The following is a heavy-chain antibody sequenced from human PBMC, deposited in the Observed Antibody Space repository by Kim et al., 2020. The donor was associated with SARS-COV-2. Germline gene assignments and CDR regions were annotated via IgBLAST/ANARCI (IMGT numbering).Heavy chain of an antibody. CDR2: ISAYNGNT. CDR3: ARDPFPYYYDSSGYSYYYYYGMDV. V-gene: IGHV1-18*01. CDR1: GYTFTSYG. J-gene: IGHJ6*02. Sequence: ASVKVSCKASGYTFTSYGISWVRQAPGQGLEWMGWISAYNGNTNYAQKLQGRVTMTTDTSTSTAYMELRSLRSDDTAVYYCARDPFPYYYDSSGYSYYYYYGMDVWGQGTTGTVSS. D-gene: IGHD3-22*01.